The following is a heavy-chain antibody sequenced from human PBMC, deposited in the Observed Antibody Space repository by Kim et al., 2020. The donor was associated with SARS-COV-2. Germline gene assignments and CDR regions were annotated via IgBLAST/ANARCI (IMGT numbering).Heavy chain of an antibody. Sequence: SETLSLTCTVSGGSVSSGSYYWSWIRQPPGKGLEWIGYIYYSGSTNYNPSLKSRVTISVDTSKNQFSLKLSSVTAADTAVYYCARQTKGDGYSGYDFSFIFDYWGQGTLVTVSS. J-gene: IGHJ4*02. D-gene: IGHD5-12*01. CDR1: GGSVSSGSYY. CDR3: ARQTKGDGYSGYDFSFIFDY. CDR2: IYYSGST. V-gene: IGHV4-61*01.